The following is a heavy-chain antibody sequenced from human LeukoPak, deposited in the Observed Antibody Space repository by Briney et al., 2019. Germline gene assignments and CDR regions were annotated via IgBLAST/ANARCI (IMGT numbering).Heavy chain of an antibody. D-gene: IGHD4-11*01. Sequence: PSETLSLTCAVSGDSINNYYRSWIRRPPGKGLEWIGYIYYSGSTSYNPSLKSRVTISVDTSKNQFSLKLSSVTAADTAVYYCARERGGDYSDAFDVWGQGTMVTVSS. V-gene: IGHV4-59*01. J-gene: IGHJ3*01. CDR1: GDSINNYY. CDR3: ARERGGDYSDAFDV. CDR2: IYYSGST.